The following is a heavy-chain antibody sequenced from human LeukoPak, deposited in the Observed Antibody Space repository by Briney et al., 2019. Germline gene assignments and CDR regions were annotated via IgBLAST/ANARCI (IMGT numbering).Heavy chain of an antibody. CDR3: AKRGVNCNAYDH. Sequence: GGSLRLSCAASGFTFSDYAMNWVRQAPGKGLEWVSGLTGSGDSTYYADSAKGRFTISRDNSKNTLYLQMNSLRAEDTAVYYCAKRGVNCNAYDHWGQGTLVTVSS. D-gene: IGHD1-1*01. CDR2: LTGSGDST. V-gene: IGHV3-23*01. CDR1: GFTFSDYA. J-gene: IGHJ5*02.